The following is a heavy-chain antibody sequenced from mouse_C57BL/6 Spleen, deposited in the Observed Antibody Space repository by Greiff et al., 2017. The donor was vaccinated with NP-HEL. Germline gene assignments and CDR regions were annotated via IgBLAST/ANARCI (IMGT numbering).Heavy chain of an antibody. D-gene: IGHD6-5*01. V-gene: IGHV5-17*01. CDR3: ASPYDYSAMDY. J-gene: IGHJ4*01. CDR2: ISSGSSTI. Sequence: EVKLMESGGGLVKPGGSLKLSCAASGFTFSDYGMHWVRQAPEKGLEWVAYISSGSSTIYYADTVKGRFTISRDNAKNTLFLQMTSLRSDDTAMYYCASPYDYSAMDYWGQGTSVTVSS. CDR1: GFTFSDYG.